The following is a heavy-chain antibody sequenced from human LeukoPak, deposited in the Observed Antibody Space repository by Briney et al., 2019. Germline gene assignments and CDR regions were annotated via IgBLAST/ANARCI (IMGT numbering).Heavy chain of an antibody. CDR2: IYYSGST. CDR3: ARRGWDGYNKGSFDY. D-gene: IGHD5-24*01. V-gene: IGHV4-39*01. J-gene: IGHJ4*02. CDR1: GGSFSGYY. Sequence: PSETLSLTCAVYGGSFSGYYWGWMRQPPGKGLEWIGSIYYSGSTYYNPSLKSRVTISVDTSKNQFSLKLSSVTAADTAVYYCARRGWDGYNKGSFDYWGRGTLVTVSS.